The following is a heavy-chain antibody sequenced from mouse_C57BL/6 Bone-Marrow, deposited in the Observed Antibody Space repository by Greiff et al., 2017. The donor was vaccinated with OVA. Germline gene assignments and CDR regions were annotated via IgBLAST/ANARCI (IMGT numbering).Heavy chain of an antibody. V-gene: IGHV1-69*01. D-gene: IGHD3-1*01. CDR2: IDPSDSYT. Sequence: QVQLQQPGAELVMPGASVKLSCKASGYTFTNYWMHWVKQRPGQGLEWIGEIDPSDSYTNYNQKFKGKSTLTVDKSSSTAYMQLSSLTSEDSAVYYCARWGSMDYWGQGTSVTVSS. J-gene: IGHJ4*01. CDR1: GYTFTNYW. CDR3: ARWGSMDY.